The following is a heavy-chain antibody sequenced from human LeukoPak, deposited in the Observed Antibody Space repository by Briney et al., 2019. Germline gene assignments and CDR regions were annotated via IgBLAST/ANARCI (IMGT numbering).Heavy chain of an antibody. Sequence: SETLSLTCTVSGGSISSYYWNWIRKPPGKGLEWIGYIYYSWSTNYNPSLKSRVTISVDTSTNQFSLKLSFVTAADTAVYYCARGSIAARNDAFDIWGQGTMVTVSS. CDR2: IYYSWST. J-gene: IGHJ3*02. CDR3: ARGSIAARNDAFDI. V-gene: IGHV4-59*01. D-gene: IGHD6-6*01. CDR1: GGSISSYY.